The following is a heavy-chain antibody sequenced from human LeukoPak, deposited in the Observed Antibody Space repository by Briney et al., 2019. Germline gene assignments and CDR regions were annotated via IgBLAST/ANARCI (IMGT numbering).Heavy chain of an antibody. CDR1: GFTVSSNY. V-gene: IGHV3-66*01. J-gene: IGHJ6*03. Sequence: GGSLRLSCAASGFTVSSNYMSWVRQAPGKGLEWVSVIYSGGSTYYADSVKGRFTISRDNSKNTLYLQMNSLRAEDTAVYYCARDFLAEGGGNYYYYMDVWGKGTTVTISS. D-gene: IGHD2-15*01. CDR2: IYSGGST. CDR3: ARDFLAEGGGNYYYYMDV.